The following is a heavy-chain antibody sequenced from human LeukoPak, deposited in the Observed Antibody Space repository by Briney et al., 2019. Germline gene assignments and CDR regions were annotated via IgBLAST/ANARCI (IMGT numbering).Heavy chain of an antibody. J-gene: IGHJ5*02. Sequence: ASVKVSCKASGYTFTGYYMHWVRQAPGQGLEWMGWINPNSGGTNYAQKYQGRDTMTRDTSISTAYLELSRLRSGDTAVYYCARGLRYSSGWYGSNWFDPWGQGTLVTVSS. CDR3: ARGLRYSSGWYGSNWFDP. D-gene: IGHD6-19*01. CDR2: INPNSGGT. CDR1: GYTFTGYY. V-gene: IGHV1-2*02.